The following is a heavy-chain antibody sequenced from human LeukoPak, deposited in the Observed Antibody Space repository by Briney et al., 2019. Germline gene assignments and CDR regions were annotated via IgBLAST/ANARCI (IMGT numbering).Heavy chain of an antibody. V-gene: IGHV4-31*03. CDR3: ARDSMVRGVITPRYYGMDV. J-gene: IGHJ6*02. CDR1: GGSISSGGYY. D-gene: IGHD3-10*01. CDR2: IYYSGST. Sequence: PSQTLSLTCTVSGGSISSGGYYWSWIRQHPGNGLEWIGYIYYSGSTYYNPSLKSRVTISLDTSKNQFSLKLSSVTAADTAVYYCARDSMVRGVITPRYYGMDVWGQGTTVTVSS.